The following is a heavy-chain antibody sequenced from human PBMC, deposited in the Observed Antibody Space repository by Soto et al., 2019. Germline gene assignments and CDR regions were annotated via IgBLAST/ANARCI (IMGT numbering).Heavy chain of an antibody. Sequence: SVKVSCKASGGTFSSYAISWVRQAPGQGLEWMGGIIPIFGTANYAQKFQGRVTITADKSTSTAYMELRSLRSEETAVYYCARGAVAGTSGPYYYYYGMDVWGQGTTVTVSS. CDR2: IIPIFGTA. V-gene: IGHV1-69*06. CDR1: GGTFSSYA. D-gene: IGHD6-19*01. CDR3: ARGAVAGTSGPYYYYYGMDV. J-gene: IGHJ6*02.